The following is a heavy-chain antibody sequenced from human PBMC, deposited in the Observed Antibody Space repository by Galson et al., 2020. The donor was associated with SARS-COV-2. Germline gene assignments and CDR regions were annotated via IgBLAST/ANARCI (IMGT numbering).Heavy chain of an antibody. Sequence: SETLSLTCTVSGDSISSYYWNWIRQPPGKALEWIGYIYNSTVTTYNPSLKSRVTISVDTSKNQFSLKVTSVTAADTAVYYCARLPGRYYDSSGHQKESDAFDIWGQGTMVTVSS. CDR1: GDSISSYY. CDR3: ARLPGRYYDSSGHQKESDAFDI. D-gene: IGHD3-22*01. V-gene: IGHV4-59*08. J-gene: IGHJ3*02. CDR2: IYNSTVT.